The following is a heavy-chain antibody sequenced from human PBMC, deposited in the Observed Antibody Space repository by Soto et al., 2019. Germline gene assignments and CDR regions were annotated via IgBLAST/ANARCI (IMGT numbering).Heavy chain of an antibody. CDR1: GYTFTSYD. Sequence: QVQLVQSGAEVKKPGASVKVSCKASGYTFTSYDINWVRQATGQGLEWMGWMNPNSGNTGYAQKVQGRATMTSNNSISTAYMELSSLRSEDTAVYYCASEKTSYGMDVWGQGTTVTVSS. J-gene: IGHJ6*02. CDR3: ASEKTSYGMDV. CDR2: MNPNSGNT. V-gene: IGHV1-8*01.